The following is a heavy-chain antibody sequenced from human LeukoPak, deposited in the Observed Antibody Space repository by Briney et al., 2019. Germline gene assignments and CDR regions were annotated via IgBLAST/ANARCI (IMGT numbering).Heavy chain of an antibody. V-gene: IGHV3-30*02. CDR2: IHHDGINK. J-gene: IGHJ4*02. Sequence: PGGSLRLSCAASGFTFSSYGMHWVRQAPGKGLDWVAFIHHDGINKYYADSVRGRFTISRDTSKNTLYLQMNSLRVEDTAVYYCAKDTSTIAVAGTCFDYWGQGTLVTVSS. CDR1: GFTFSSYG. D-gene: IGHD6-19*01. CDR3: AKDTSTIAVAGTCFDY.